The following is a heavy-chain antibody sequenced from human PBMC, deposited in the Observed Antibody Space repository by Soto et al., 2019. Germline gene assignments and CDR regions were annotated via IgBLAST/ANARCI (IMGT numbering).Heavy chain of an antibody. CDR3: ATSRKADTILGVGAEYYGMDV. D-gene: IGHD3-3*01. V-gene: IGHV3-53*01. J-gene: IGHJ6*02. CDR2: IYSGGST. CDR1: GFTVSSNY. Sequence: GGSLRLSCAAPGFTVSSNYMSWVRQAPGKGLEWVSVIYSGGSTYYADSVKGRFTISRDNSKNTLYLQMNSLRAEDTAVYYCATSRKADTILGVGAEYYGMDVWGQGNTLTVSS.